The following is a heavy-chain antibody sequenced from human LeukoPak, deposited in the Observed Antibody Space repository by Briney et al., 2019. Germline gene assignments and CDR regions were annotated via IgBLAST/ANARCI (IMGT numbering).Heavy chain of an antibody. CDR2: IRSKANSYAT. Sequence: GGSLRLSCAASGFTFSGSAMHCVRQASGKGLEWVGRIRSKANSYATAYAASVKGRFTISRDDSKNTAYLQMNSLKTEDTAVYYCTRPGIAAAGDYWGQGTLVTVSS. J-gene: IGHJ4*02. CDR3: TRPGIAAAGDY. CDR1: GFTFSGSA. V-gene: IGHV3-73*01. D-gene: IGHD6-13*01.